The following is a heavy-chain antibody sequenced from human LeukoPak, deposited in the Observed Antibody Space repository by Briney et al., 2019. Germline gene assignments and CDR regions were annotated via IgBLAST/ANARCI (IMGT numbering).Heavy chain of an antibody. CDR3: AKKFPGTVAAGPDH. CDR1: GFTFSSYA. J-gene: IGHJ4*02. V-gene: IGHV3-30-3*01. Sequence: AGGSLRLSCAASGFTFSSYAMHWVRQAPGKGLEWVAVISYDGSNKYYADSVKGRFTISRDNSKNTLYLQMNSLRAEDTAVYYCAKKFPGTVAAGPDHWGRGTLVTVSS. CDR2: ISYDGSNK. D-gene: IGHD6-13*01.